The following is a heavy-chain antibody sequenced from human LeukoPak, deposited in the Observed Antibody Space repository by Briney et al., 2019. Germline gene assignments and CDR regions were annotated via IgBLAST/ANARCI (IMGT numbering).Heavy chain of an antibody. CDR2: IYYSGST. CDR1: GGSISSYY. V-gene: IGHV4-59*08. D-gene: IGHD6-19*01. Sequence: SETLSPTCTVSGGSISSYYWSWIRQPPGKGLGWIGYIYYSGSTNYNPSLKSRVTISVDTSKNQFSLKLSSVTAADTAVYYCARQGVGSSGWRIGNFDYWGQGTLVTVSS. J-gene: IGHJ4*02. CDR3: ARQGVGSSGWRIGNFDY.